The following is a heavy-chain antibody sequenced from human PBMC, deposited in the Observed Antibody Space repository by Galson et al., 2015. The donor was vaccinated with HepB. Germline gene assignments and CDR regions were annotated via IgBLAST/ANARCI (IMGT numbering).Heavy chain of an antibody. CDR2: TYHRSKWYN. V-gene: IGHV6-1*01. CDR3: ARDPWYSAKGGSFDY. Sequence: CAISGDSVSSNSAAWNWIRQSPSRGLEWLGRTYHRSKWYNDYAVSVKSRITINPDTSKNQFSLQLNSVTPEDTAVYYCARDPWYSAKGGSFDYWGQGTLVTVSS. D-gene: IGHD1-26*01. J-gene: IGHJ4*02. CDR1: GDSVSSNSAA.